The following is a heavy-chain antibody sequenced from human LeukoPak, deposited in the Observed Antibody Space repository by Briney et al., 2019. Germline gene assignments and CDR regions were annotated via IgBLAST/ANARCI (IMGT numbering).Heavy chain of an antibody. D-gene: IGHD6-6*01. CDR3: ATVYRSSEGVNWFDP. CDR1: GYTLTELS. Sequence: GASVKVSCKVSGYTLTELSMHWVRQAPGKGLEWMGGFDPEDGETIYAQKFQGRVTMTEETSTDTAYMELSSLRSEDTAVYYCATVYRSSEGVNWFDPWGQGTLVTVSS. J-gene: IGHJ5*02. CDR2: FDPEDGET. V-gene: IGHV1-24*01.